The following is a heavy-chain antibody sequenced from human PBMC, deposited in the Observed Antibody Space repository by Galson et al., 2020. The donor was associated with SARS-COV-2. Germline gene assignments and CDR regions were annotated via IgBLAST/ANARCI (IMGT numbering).Heavy chain of an antibody. CDR2: VIPLFDTP. D-gene: IGHD6-6*01. Sequence: SVKVSCKASGATFTSYAISWVRQAPGQGLEWMGGVIPLFDTPNYAQKFQGRITITADEFTSTVYMELSSLRSEDTAIYYCARGRSNSSSKRTAYYYYYYMDVWGKGTTVTVSS. J-gene: IGHJ6*03. V-gene: IGHV1-69*13. CDR1: GATFTSYA. CDR3: ARGRSNSSSKRTAYYYYYYMDV.